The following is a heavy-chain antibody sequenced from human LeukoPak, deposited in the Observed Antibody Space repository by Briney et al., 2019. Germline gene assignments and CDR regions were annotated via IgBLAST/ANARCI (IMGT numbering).Heavy chain of an antibody. D-gene: IGHD3-16*02. CDR3: ARASLWLHSGLDY. CDR2: INHSGST. V-gene: IGHV4-34*01. CDR1: GGSFSGYY. Sequence: SETLSLTCAVYGGSFSGYYWSWIRQPPGKGLEWIGEINHSGSTNYNPSLKSRVTISVDTSKNQFSLKLSSVTAADTAVYYCARASLWLHSGLDYWGQGTLVTVSS. J-gene: IGHJ4*02.